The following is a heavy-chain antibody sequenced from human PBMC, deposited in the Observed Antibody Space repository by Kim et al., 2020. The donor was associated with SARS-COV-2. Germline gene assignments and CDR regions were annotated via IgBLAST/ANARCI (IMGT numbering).Heavy chain of an antibody. Sequence: KGRFTIPRDNSKNTLYLQIISLRAEDTAVYYCAKDLHRRGSSWEVWFDPWGQGTLVTVSS. V-gene: IGHV3-30*02. CDR3: AKDLHRRGSSWEVWFDP. D-gene: IGHD6-13*01. J-gene: IGHJ5*02.